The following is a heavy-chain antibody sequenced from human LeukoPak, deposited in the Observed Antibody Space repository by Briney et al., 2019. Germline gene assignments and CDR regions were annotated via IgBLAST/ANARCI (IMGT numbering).Heavy chain of an antibody. V-gene: IGHV4-61*01. CDR1: GGSVSSGSYY. J-gene: IGHJ4*02. Sequence: SETLSLTCTVSGGSVSSGSYYWSWIRQPPGKGLEWIGYIYYSGSTNYNPSLKSRVTISVDTSKNQFSLKLSSVTAADTAVYYCARSLNWGVDYWGQGTLVTVSS. CDR3: ARSLNWGVDY. CDR2: IYYSGST. D-gene: IGHD7-27*01.